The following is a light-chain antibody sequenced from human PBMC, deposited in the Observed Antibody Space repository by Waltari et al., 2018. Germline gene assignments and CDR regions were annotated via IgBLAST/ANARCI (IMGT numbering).Light chain of an antibody. CDR3: QSFDSSHVV. V-gene: IGLV6-57*03. Sequence: FMLPHPPSVSESPGKTVTISCTRSSGNIATNYVQWYQQRPGSAPTKVIYEDNQRPSGVPDRFSGSIDSSSNSASLIISGLKAEDEADYYCQSFDSSHVVFGGGTKLTVL. J-gene: IGLJ2*01. CDR2: EDN. CDR1: SGNIATNY.